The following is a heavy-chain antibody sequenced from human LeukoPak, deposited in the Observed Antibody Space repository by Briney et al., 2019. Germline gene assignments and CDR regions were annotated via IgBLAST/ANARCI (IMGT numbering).Heavy chain of an antibody. CDR2: IYSGGST. CDR1: GFTVSSNY. J-gene: IGHJ4*02. V-gene: IGHV3-53*01. D-gene: IGHD2-21*02. CDR3: ARTSTPYCGGDCYSEASFDY. Sequence: PGGSLRLSCAASGFTVSSNYMSWVRQAPGKGLEWVSVIYSGGSTYYADSAKGRFTISRDNSKNTLYLQMNSLRAEDTAVYYCARTSTPYCGGDCYSEASFDYWGQGTLVTVSS.